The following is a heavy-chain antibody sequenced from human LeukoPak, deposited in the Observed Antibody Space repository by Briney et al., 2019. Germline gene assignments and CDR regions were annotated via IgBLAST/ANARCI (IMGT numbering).Heavy chain of an antibody. CDR3: ARDSLYDSSGYYLRY. D-gene: IGHD3-22*01. V-gene: IGHV3-7*03. Sequence: GGSLRLSCAASGFNFSSYWMNWVRQAPGKGLEWVANIKQDGGEKYYVDSVKDRFTISRDNAKNSLILQMNSLRAEDTAVYYCARDSLYDSSGYYLRYWGQGTLVTVSS. CDR2: IKQDGGEK. J-gene: IGHJ4*02. CDR1: GFNFSSYW.